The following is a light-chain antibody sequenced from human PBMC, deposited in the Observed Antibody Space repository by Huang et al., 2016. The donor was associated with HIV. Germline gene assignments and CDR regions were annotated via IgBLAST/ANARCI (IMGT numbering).Light chain of an antibody. V-gene: IGKV4-1*01. CDR1: QSVLYSSNNKNY. CDR2: WAS. CDR3: QQYYITPGT. Sequence: IVMTQSPDSLAVSLGERATINCKSSQSVLYSSNNKNYLAWYQQKPGQPPKLLIYWASTREAGVPDRFSGSGSGTDFTLTISSLQAEDVAFYYCQQYYITPGTFGQGTKVEIK. J-gene: IGKJ1*01.